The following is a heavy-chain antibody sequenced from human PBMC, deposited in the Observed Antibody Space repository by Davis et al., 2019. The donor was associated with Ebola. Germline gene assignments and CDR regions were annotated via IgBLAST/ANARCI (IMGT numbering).Heavy chain of an antibody. D-gene: IGHD2-21*02. Sequence: SVKVSCKASGGTFSSYAISWVRQAPGQGLEWMGGIIPIFGTANYAQKFKGRVTMTGNPSINTAYMDLSSLTTDDTAVYYCTRGYSPKCRTGDCVNDFWGQGTLVTVSS. CDR2: IIPIFGTA. CDR1: GGTFSSYA. J-gene: IGHJ4*02. CDR3: TRGYSPKCRTGDCVNDF. V-gene: IGHV1-69*13.